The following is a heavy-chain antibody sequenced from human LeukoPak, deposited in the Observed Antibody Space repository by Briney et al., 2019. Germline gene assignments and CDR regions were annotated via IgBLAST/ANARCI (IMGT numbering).Heavy chain of an antibody. CDR3: AREASGYFDY. V-gene: IGHV3-53*01. Sequence: GGSLRLSCAAYGLTVSSIYMSWVPQAPGKGLVWVSDLYSGGSTYYPESVKGRFTISRDNSKNPLYLQMNSLRAEDTAVYYCAREASGYFDYWGRGRLATVSS. J-gene: IGHJ4*02. CDR2: LYSGGST. CDR1: GLTVSSIY. D-gene: IGHD2-15*01.